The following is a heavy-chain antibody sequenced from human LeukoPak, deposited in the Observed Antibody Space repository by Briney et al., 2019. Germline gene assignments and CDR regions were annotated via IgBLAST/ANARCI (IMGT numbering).Heavy chain of an antibody. J-gene: IGHJ3*02. CDR3: AKGPVVTFDI. D-gene: IGHD2-15*01. CDR1: GFTFSSDA. CDR2: ISGSGGST. V-gene: IGHV3-23*01. Sequence: GGSLRLSCAASGFTFSSDATSWVRQATGKGLKWFSAISGSGGSTYYADSVKGRFTISRDNSKKTLYLQMNSLRAEDTAVYYCAKGPVVTFDIWGQGTMVTVSS.